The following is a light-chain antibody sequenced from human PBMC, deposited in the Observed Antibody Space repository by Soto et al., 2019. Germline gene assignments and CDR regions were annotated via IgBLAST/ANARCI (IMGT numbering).Light chain of an antibody. V-gene: IGLV2-14*01. Sequence: QSALAQPASVSGSPGQSITISCSGTSSDVGGYNYVSWYQHHPGKAPKLLIYEVTNRPSGVSNRFSGSKSGNTASLTISGLQAADEAAYYCKSYTSISTWVFGVGTKLTVL. CDR3: KSYTSISTWV. J-gene: IGLJ3*02. CDR1: SSDVGGYNY. CDR2: EVT.